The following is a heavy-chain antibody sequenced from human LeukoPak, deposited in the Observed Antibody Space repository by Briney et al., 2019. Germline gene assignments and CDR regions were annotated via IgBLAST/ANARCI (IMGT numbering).Heavy chain of an antibody. CDR3: ARDRITIFHGAFDI. CDR2: INTNGGST. Sequence: GGSLRLSCAASGFTFSSYGMSWVRQAPGKGLQWVSAINTNGGSTYYADSVKGRFTISRDNSKNTLYLQMNSLRAEDTAVYYCARDRITIFHGAFDIWGQGTMVTVSS. J-gene: IGHJ3*02. CDR1: GFTFSSYG. D-gene: IGHD3-9*01. V-gene: IGHV3-23*01.